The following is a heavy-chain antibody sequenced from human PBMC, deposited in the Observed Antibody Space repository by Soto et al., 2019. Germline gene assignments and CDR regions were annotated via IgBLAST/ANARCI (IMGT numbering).Heavy chain of an antibody. CDR3: ARDVYCSCGSWPSDYYGMDV. D-gene: IGHD2-15*01. Sequence: QVQLVESGGGVVQPGRSLRLSCAASGFTFSSYGMHWVRQAPGKGLEWVAVIWYDGSNKYYADSVKGRFTISRDNSKNTLYLQMNSLRAEDTAVYYCARDVYCSCGSWPSDYYGMDVWGQGTTVTVSS. J-gene: IGHJ6*02. CDR2: IWYDGSNK. CDR1: GFTFSSYG. V-gene: IGHV3-33*01.